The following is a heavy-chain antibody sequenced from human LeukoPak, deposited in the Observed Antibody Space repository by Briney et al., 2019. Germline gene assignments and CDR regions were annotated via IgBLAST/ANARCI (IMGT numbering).Heavy chain of an antibody. Sequence: ASVKVSCKASGYTFTSYGISWVRQAPGQGLEWMGWISAYNGNTNYAQKLQDRVTMTTDTSTSTAYMELRSLRSDDTAVYYCARDWRLVVSNWFDPWGQGTLVTVSS. CDR3: ARDWRLVVSNWFDP. J-gene: IGHJ5*02. CDR2: ISAYNGNT. V-gene: IGHV1-18*01. D-gene: IGHD4-11*01. CDR1: GYTFTSYG.